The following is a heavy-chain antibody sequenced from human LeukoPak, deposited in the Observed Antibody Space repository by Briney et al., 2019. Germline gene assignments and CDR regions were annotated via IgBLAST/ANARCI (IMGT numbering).Heavy chain of an antibody. V-gene: IGHV1-18*01. CDR3: ARDPGYSYGYSMYYFDY. D-gene: IGHD5-18*01. CDR2: ISAYNGNT. J-gene: IGHJ4*02. CDR1: GYTFTSYG. Sequence: ASVKVSCKASGYTFTSYGISWVRQAPGQGLEWMGWISAYNGNTNYAQKLQGRVTLTTDTSTSTAYMELRSLRSDDTAVYYCARDPGYSYGYSMYYFDYWGQGTLVTVSS.